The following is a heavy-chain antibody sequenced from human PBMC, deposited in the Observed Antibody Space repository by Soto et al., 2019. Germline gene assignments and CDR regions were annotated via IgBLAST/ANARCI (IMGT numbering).Heavy chain of an antibody. CDR1: GFSLSNARMG. J-gene: IGHJ4*02. D-gene: IGHD5-12*01. Sequence: QVTLKESGPVLVKPTETLTLTCTVSGFSLSNARMGVSWIRQPPGKALEWLAHIFSIDEKSYSTSLKSRLTISKDTSKSQVVLTMTNMDPVDTATYYCARMTARGYLFALDYWGQGTLVTVSS. CDR2: IFSIDEK. V-gene: IGHV2-26*01. CDR3: ARMTARGYLFALDY.